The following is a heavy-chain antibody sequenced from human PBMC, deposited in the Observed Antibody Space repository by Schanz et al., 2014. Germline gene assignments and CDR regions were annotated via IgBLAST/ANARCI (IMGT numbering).Heavy chain of an antibody. V-gene: IGHV1-2*06. D-gene: IGHD6-19*01. CDR1: GYRFIGYY. CDR2: VNPYSGDT. CDR3: ARENTAVAGMPRVMDV. J-gene: IGHJ6*02. Sequence: QVYLVQSGAEVKKPGASVKVSCKASGYRFIGYYVHWVRQAPGQGLEWMGRVNPYSGDTNYAQMFQGRVTMTTDTSISTAYMELSRLTSDDTAVFFCARENTAVAGMPRVMDVWGQGTTVTVTS.